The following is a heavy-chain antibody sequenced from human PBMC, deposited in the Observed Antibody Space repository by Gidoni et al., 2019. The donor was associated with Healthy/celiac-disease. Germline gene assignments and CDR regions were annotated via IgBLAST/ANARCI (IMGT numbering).Heavy chain of an antibody. J-gene: IGHJ3*02. CDR2: ISWNSGSI. Sequence: EVQLVESGGGLVQPGRSLRRSCAASGFPFDDYAMHWVRQAPGKGLEWVPGISWNSGSIGYADSVKGRFTISRDNAKNSLYLQMNSLRAEDTALYYCAKDIGSIGQLGTGGDAFDIWGQGTMVTVSS. V-gene: IGHV3-9*01. CDR1: GFPFDDYA. D-gene: IGHD3-10*01. CDR3: AKDIGSIGQLGTGGDAFDI.